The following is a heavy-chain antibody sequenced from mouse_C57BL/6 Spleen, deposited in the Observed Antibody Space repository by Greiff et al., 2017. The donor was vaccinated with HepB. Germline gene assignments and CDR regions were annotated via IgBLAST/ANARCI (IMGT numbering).Heavy chain of an antibody. CDR3: ARELWYFDV. CDR1: GYTFTDYY. CDR2: IYPGSGNT. V-gene: IGHV1-76*01. Sequence: QVQLQQSGAELVRPGASVKLSCKASGYTFTDYYINWVKQRPGQGLEWIARIYPGSGNTYYNEKFKGKATLTAEKSSSTAYMQLSSLTSEDSAVYFCARELWYFDVWGTGTTVTVSS. J-gene: IGHJ1*03.